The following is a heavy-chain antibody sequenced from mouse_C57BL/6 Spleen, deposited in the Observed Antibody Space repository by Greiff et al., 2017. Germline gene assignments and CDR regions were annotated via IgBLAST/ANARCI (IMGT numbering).Heavy chain of an antibody. V-gene: IGHV1-5*01. D-gene: IGHD3-2*02. CDR2: IYPGNSDT. J-gene: IGHJ4*01. CDR1: GYTFTSYW. Sequence: VQLQQSGTVLARPGASVKMSCKTSGYTFTSYWMHWVKQRPGQGLEWIGAIYPGNSDTSYNQKFKGKAKLTAVTSASTAYMELSSLTNEDSAVYYCTRATAQADYYAMDYWGQGTSVTVSS. CDR3: TRATAQADYYAMDY.